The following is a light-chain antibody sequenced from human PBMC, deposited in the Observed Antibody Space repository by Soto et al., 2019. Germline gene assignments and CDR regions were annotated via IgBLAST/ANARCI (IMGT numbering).Light chain of an antibody. V-gene: IGKV1-27*01. CDR1: QGISNY. Sequence: DIQMTQSPSSLSASVGDRVTITCQASQGISNYLAWYQQKPGKVPKLLIYAASTLHSGVPSRFSGSGSGTDFTLTISTLQPEDVATYYCQKYNSVPLTFGGGTKVEIK. J-gene: IGKJ4*01. CDR3: QKYNSVPLT. CDR2: AAS.